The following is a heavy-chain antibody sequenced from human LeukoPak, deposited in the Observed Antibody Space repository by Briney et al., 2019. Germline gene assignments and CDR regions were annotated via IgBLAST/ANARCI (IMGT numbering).Heavy chain of an antibody. CDR3: ASGYCGGACQLGGVDM. J-gene: IGHJ3*02. CDR1: GGAISSYY. V-gene: IGHV4-59*01. D-gene: IGHD2-21*02. Sequence: SETLSLTCSVSGGAISSYYWSWIRQPPGNGLEWIGYIYYSGRTSYNPSLKSRVTISVDTSKNQFSLRLSSVTAADTAVYYCASGYCGGACQLGGVDMWGQGTMVTVSS. CDR2: IYYSGRT.